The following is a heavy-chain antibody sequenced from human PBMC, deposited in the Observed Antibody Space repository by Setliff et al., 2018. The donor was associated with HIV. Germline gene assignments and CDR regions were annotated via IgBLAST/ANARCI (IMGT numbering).Heavy chain of an antibody. Sequence: ASVKVSCKASGYTFKSNDINWVRQATGQGLEWMGWMNPNSGNTGYAQKFQGRVTMTRDTSISTAYMELSSLRSDDTAVYYCARGAWYSSGWYSGRYMDVWGKGTTVTVSS. V-gene: IGHV1-8*02. CDR2: MNPNSGNT. J-gene: IGHJ6*03. CDR1: GYTFKSND. D-gene: IGHD6-19*01. CDR3: ARGAWYSSGWYSGRYMDV.